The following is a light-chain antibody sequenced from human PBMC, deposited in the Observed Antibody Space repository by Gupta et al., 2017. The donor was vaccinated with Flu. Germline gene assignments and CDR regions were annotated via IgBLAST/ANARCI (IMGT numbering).Light chain of an antibody. J-gene: IGKJ1*01. CDR2: AAS. CDR3: QQSDSTPRT. Sequence: DIQMTQSPSSLSASVGDRVTITCRASQSISSYLNWYQQKPGKAPKLLIYAASSVQSGVPSRFSGSGSGTDFTLTISSLQPEDFATYYCQQSDSTPRTFCQGTKVEIK. CDR1: QSISSY. V-gene: IGKV1-39*01.